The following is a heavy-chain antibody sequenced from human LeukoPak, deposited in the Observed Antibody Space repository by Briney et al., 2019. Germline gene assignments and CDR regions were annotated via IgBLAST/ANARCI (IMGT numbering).Heavy chain of an antibody. D-gene: IGHD3-9*01. CDR3: ARTYYDILTGSLDWFDP. J-gene: IGHJ5*02. V-gene: IGHV4-30-4*01. CDR1: GGSISSGDYY. Sequence: SETLSLTCTVSGGSISSGDYYWSWIRQPPGKGLEWIGYIYYSGSTYYNPSLKSRVTISVDTSKNQFSLKLSSVTAADTAVYYCARTYYDILTGSLDWFDPWAQGTLVTVSS. CDR2: IYYSGST.